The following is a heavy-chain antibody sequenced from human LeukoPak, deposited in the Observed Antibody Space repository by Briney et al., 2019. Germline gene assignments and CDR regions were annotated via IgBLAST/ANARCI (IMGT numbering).Heavy chain of an antibody. CDR2: IYYSGST. Sequence: SETLSLTCTVSGGSISSSSYYWGWIRQPPGKGLEWIGSIYYSGSTYYNPSLKSRVTISVDTSKNQFSLKLSSVTAADTAVYYCASDSSGSEDPFDYWGQGTLVTVSS. CDR3: ASDSSGSEDPFDY. J-gene: IGHJ4*02. D-gene: IGHD3-22*01. V-gene: IGHV4-39*07. CDR1: GGSISSSSYY.